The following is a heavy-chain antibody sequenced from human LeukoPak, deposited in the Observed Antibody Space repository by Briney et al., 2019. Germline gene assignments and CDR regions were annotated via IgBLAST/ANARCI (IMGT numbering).Heavy chain of an antibody. D-gene: IGHD4-23*01. V-gene: IGHV1-46*01. Sequence: ASVKVSCTASGYTFTSYYMHWVRQAPGLGLEWMGIINPSGGSTSYAQKFQGRVTMTRDTSTSTVYMELSSLRSEDTAVYYCARDHDYGGNSYLAGGGRGYFDYWGQGTLVTVSS. CDR2: INPSGGST. CDR3: ARDHDYGGNSYLAGGGRGYFDY. J-gene: IGHJ4*02. CDR1: GYTFTSYY.